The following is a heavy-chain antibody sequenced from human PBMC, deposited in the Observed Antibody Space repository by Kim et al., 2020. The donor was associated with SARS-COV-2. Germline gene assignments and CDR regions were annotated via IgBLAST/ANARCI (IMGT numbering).Heavy chain of an antibody. CDR2: ISYDGSNK. V-gene: IGHV3-30*04. Sequence: GGSLRLSCAASGFTFSSYAMHWVRQAPGKGLEWVAVISYDGSNKYYADSVKGRFTISRDNSKNTLYLQMTSLRAEDTAVYYCARVWDYYDSSWTLDYWGQGTLVTVSS. CDR1: GFTFSSYA. J-gene: IGHJ4*02. D-gene: IGHD3-22*01. CDR3: ARVWDYYDSSWTLDY.